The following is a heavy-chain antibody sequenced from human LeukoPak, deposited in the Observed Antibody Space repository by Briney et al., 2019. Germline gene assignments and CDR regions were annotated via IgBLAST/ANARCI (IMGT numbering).Heavy chain of an antibody. V-gene: IGHV1-46*01. D-gene: IGHD6-13*01. CDR2: INPSGGST. CDR1: GYTFTSYY. Sequence: GASVNVSCKASGYTFTSYYMHWVRQAPGQGLEWMGIINPSGGSTSYAQKFQGRVTMTRDTSTSTVYMELSSLRSEDTAVYYCARARIAAAGKGWFDPWGQGTLVTVSS. J-gene: IGHJ5*02. CDR3: ARARIAAAGKGWFDP.